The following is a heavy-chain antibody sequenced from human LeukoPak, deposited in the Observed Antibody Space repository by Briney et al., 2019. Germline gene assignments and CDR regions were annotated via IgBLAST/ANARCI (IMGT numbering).Heavy chain of an antibody. CDR2: IKQDGSEK. J-gene: IGHJ6*03. Sequence: GGSLRLSCAASGFTFSSYWMSWVRQAPGKGLEWVANIKQDGSEKYYADSVKGRFTISRDNAKNSLYLQMNSLRAEDTAVYYCARDRMVYAAVLYYYYYMDVWGKGTTVTVSS. CDR1: GFTFSSYW. D-gene: IGHD2-8*01. V-gene: IGHV3-7*01. CDR3: ARDRMVYAAVLYYYYYMDV.